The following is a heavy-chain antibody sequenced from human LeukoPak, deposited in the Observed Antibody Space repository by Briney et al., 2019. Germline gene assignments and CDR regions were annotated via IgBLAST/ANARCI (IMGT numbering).Heavy chain of an antibody. D-gene: IGHD1-26*01. V-gene: IGHV3-43*02. CDR3: AKEAVVGARYYFHC. CDR1: GFTFSRYS. J-gene: IGHJ4*02. Sequence: PGGSLTLSCAASGFTFSRYSTLWVRQAPGKGLEWVSLITGDGDSTYYADSVKGRSTISIDNSKNSLYLQVNRLSPEDTALYYCAKEAVVGARYYFHCLGQGSLVTVSS. CDR2: ITGDGDST.